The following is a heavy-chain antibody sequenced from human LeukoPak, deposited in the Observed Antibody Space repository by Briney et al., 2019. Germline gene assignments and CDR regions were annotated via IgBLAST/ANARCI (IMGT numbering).Heavy chain of an antibody. J-gene: IGHJ4*02. CDR3: ARDLVAVAGTVY. V-gene: IGHV3-21*01. CDR1: GFTFSSYS. CDR2: ISISISYI. D-gene: IGHD6-19*01. Sequence: GGSLRLSCAASGFTFSSYSMNWVRQAPGKGLEWVSSISISISYIYYAGSVKGRFTISTDNANHSLYLQMNRLRAEDTAVYYCARDLVAVAGTVYWGQGTLVTVSS.